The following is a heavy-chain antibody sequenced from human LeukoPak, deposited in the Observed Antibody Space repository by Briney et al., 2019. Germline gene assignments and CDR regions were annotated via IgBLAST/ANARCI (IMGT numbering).Heavy chain of an antibody. V-gene: IGHV1-46*01. Sequence: ASVKVSCKASGYIFINYYIHWVRQAPGQGLEWMGLFNPNGAYTTNAQKFQGRVTVTRDTSTSTVYMELSSLRSDDTAVYYCARDLMVATGRPQPIDYWGQGTLVTVSS. CDR1: GYIFINYY. D-gene: IGHD2-8*01. CDR3: ARDLMVATGRPQPIDY. CDR2: FNPNGAYT. J-gene: IGHJ4*02.